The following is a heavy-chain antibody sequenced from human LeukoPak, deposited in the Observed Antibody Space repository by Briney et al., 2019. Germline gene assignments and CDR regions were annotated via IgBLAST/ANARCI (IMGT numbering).Heavy chain of an antibody. D-gene: IGHD3-3*01. Sequence: GSLRLPRAAPGFTFRDYYMSWIRQAPGKGVEGGSYISSSGSTIYYADSVKGRFTISRDNAKNSLYLQMNSLRAEDTAVYYCASPVEYDFWSGPLDYWGQGTLVTVSS. CDR1: GFTFRDYY. V-gene: IGHV3-11*01. CDR3: ASPVEYDFWSGPLDY. CDR2: ISSSGSTI. J-gene: IGHJ4*02.